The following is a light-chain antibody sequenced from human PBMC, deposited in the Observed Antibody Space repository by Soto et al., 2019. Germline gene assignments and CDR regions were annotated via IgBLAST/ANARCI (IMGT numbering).Light chain of an antibody. J-gene: IGKJ2*02. V-gene: IGKV1-5*01. CDR2: DAS. CDR1: QSISSW. CDR3: QQYNSYCT. Sequence: DIQMTQSPSTLSASVGDRVTITCRASQSISSWLAWYPQKPGKAPKLLIYDASSLESGVPSRFSGSGSGTEFTLTISSLQPDDFATYYCQQYNSYCTFGQGTKLEIK.